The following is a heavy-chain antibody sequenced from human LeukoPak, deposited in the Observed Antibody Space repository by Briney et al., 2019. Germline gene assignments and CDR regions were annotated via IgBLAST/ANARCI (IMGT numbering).Heavy chain of an antibody. CDR2: IYYSGST. D-gene: IGHD3-10*01. Sequence: PSEALSLTCTVSGGSISSGDYYWSWIRQPPGKDLEWIGYIYYSGSTYYNPSLKSRVTISVDTSKNQFSLKLSSVTAADTAVYYCAREATMVRGVIIGAFDIWGQGTMVTVSS. CDR1: GGSISSGDYY. V-gene: IGHV4-30-4*01. J-gene: IGHJ3*02. CDR3: AREATMVRGVIIGAFDI.